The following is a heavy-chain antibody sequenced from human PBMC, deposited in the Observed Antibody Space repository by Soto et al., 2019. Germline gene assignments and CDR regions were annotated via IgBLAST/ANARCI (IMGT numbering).Heavy chain of an antibody. J-gene: IGHJ4*02. D-gene: IGHD3-10*01. Sequence: PSEALSLTCTVSGGSISSYSWSWIRQPPGKGLEWIGYIYYSGSTTYNPSLKSRVTISADTTKNQFSLKLSSVTAADTAVYCCARASSLYFFDSWGQGTLVTVSS. CDR3: ARASSLYFFDS. CDR2: IYYSGST. CDR1: GGSISSYS. V-gene: IGHV4-59*01.